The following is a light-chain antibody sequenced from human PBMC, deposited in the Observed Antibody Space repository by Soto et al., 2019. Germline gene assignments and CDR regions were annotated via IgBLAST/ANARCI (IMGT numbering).Light chain of an antibody. J-gene: IGKJ1*01. V-gene: IGKV3-20*01. CDR2: GAS. Sequence: ETVLTQSPGTLSLSPGERATLSCRASQTIRSNYLAWYRQTPGQAPRLLIYGASNRATGIPGRFSGRGSGTDFTLIISRLEPEDFALYYCQQYGSSPWTFGQGTKVEIK. CDR1: QTIRSNY. CDR3: QQYGSSPWT.